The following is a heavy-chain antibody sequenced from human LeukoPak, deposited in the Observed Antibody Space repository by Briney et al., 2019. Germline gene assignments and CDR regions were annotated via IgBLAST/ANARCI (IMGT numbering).Heavy chain of an antibody. CDR2: IIPILGIA. V-gene: IGHV1-69*04. J-gene: IGHJ4*02. CDR3: ARETRMGPPYCSGGSCYGPPDY. CDR1: GYTFTDHY. D-gene: IGHD2-15*01. Sequence: GASVKVSCKALGYTFTDHYFHWLRQAPGQGLEWMGRIIPILGIANYAQKFQGRVTITADKSTSTAYMELSSLRSEDTAVYYCARETRMGPPYCSGGSCYGPPDYWGQGTLVTVSS.